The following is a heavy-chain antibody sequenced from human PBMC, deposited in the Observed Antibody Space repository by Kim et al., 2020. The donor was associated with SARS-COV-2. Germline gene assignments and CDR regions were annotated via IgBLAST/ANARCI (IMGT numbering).Heavy chain of an antibody. CDR3: ARVNPCDDCYWDAFDI. V-gene: IGHV3-73*01. CDR1: GFAFSGSP. Sequence: GGSLRLSCAASGFAFSGSPMHWVRQASGKGLEWVGRIRSKANSYATAYAASVKGRFTISRDDSKNTAFLQMNSLKTEDTAFYYCARVNPCDDCYWDAFDIWGQGAMVTVSS. D-gene: IGHD2-21*02. J-gene: IGHJ3*02. CDR2: IRSKANSYAT.